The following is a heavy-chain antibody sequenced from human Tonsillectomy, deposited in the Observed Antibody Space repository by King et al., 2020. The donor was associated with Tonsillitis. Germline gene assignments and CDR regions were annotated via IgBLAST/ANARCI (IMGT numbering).Heavy chain of an antibody. Sequence: QLQESGPGLVKPSETLSLTCSVAGDSMTRSGFYWGWIRQSPGKGLEWLGSIYHIGSTYYNPSLKSRLTISIDTSKREFSLRLKSVPASDTAPCYCARSKGQYSLDHWGQGTLVAVSS. CDR2: IYHIGST. D-gene: IGHD4-11*01. V-gene: IGHV4-39*01. J-gene: IGHJ4*02. CDR3: ARSKGQYSLDH. CDR1: GDSMTRSGFY.